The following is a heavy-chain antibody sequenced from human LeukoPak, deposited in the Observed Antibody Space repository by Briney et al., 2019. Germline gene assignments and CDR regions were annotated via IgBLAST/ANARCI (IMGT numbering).Heavy chain of an antibody. J-gene: IGHJ4*02. CDR1: GYTFTCYY. D-gene: IGHD6-13*01. Sequence: ASVKVSYKASGYTFTCYYMHWVRQAPGQGLEWMGRINPNSGGTNYAQKFQGRVTMTRDTSISTAYMELSRLRSDDTAVYYCARPLSRAAAAEFDYWGQGTLVTVSS. CDR3: ARPLSRAAAAEFDY. CDR2: INPNSGGT. V-gene: IGHV1-2*06.